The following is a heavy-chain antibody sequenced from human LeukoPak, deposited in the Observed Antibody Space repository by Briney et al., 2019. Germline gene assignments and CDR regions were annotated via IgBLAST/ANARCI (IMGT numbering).Heavy chain of an antibody. CDR1: GFTFSSYA. Sequence: GGSLRLSCAASGFTFSSYAMHWVRQAPGKGLEWVAVISYDGSNKYYADSVKGRFTISRDNSKNTLFLQMNSLRAEDTAVYYCVRGEHRRGYSYGFDYWGQRTLVTVSS. D-gene: IGHD5-18*01. CDR3: VRGEHRRGYSYGFDY. V-gene: IGHV3-30-3*01. J-gene: IGHJ4*01. CDR2: ISYDGSNK.